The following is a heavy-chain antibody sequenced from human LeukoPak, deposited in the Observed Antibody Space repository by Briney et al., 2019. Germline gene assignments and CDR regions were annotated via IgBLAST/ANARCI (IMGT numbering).Heavy chain of an antibody. CDR2: INPSGGST. CDR3: AKDPQPRIAAAVPYYFDY. Sequence: ASVKVSCKASGYTFTSYYMHWVRQAPGQGLEWMGIINPSGGSTSYAQKFQGRVTMTRDTSTSTVYMELSSLRSEDTAVYYCAKDPQPRIAAAVPYYFDYWGQGTLVTVSS. D-gene: IGHD6-13*01. V-gene: IGHV1-46*01. CDR1: GYTFTSYY. J-gene: IGHJ4*02.